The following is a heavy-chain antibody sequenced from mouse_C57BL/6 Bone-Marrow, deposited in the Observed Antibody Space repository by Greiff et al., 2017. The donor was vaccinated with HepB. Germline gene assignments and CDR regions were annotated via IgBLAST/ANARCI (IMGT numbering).Heavy chain of an antibody. CDR3: TREGLLGYFDV. CDR2: ISSGGDYI. Sequence: EVKVVESGEGLVKPGGSLKLSCAASGFTFSSYAMSWVRQTPEKRLEWVAYISSGGDYIYYADTVKGRFTISRDNARNTLYLQMSSLKYEDTAMYYCTREGLLGYFDVWGTGTTVTVSS. CDR1: GFTFSSYA. J-gene: IGHJ1*03. V-gene: IGHV5-9-1*02. D-gene: IGHD2-3*01.